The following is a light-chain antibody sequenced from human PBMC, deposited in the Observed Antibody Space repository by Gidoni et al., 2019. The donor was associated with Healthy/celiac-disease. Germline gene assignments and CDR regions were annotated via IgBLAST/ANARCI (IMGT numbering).Light chain of an antibody. CDR3: QAWDSSTAV. Sequence: SYEVTQPPSVSVSPGQTASITCSGDKLGDKYACWYQQKPGQSPVLVIYQDSKRPSGIPERFSGSNSDNTATLTISGTQAMDEADYYCQAWDSSTAVFGGGTKLTVL. CDR1: KLGDKY. CDR2: QDS. V-gene: IGLV3-1*01. J-gene: IGLJ2*01.